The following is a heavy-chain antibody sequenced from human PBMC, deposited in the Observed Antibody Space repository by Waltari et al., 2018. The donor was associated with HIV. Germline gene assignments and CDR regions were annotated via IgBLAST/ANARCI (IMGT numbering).Heavy chain of an antibody. CDR1: GGSISSSSYY. CDR2: IYYSGST. J-gene: IGHJ4*02. D-gene: IGHD5-18*01. Sequence: QLQLQESGPGLVKPSETLSLTCTVSGGSISSSSYYWGWIRLPPGKGLEWIGSIYYSGSTYYNPSLKSRVTISVDTSKNQFSLKLSSVTAADTAVYYCARGTAMARGDYWGQGTLVTVSS. V-gene: IGHV4-39*01. CDR3: ARGTAMARGDY.